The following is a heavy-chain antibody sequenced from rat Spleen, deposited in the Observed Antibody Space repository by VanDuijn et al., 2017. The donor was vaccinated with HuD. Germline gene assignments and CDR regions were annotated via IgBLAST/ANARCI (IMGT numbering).Heavy chain of an antibody. D-gene: IGHD1-11*01. CDR2: IDSAGST. Sequence: EVQLQESGPGLVKPSQSLSLTCSVTDYSITSDYWNWIRKFPGNKLEWMGYIDSAGSTNYNPSLKSRISITRDTSKNQFFLQVNSVTTEDTAIYFCTSSNYGVMDAWGQGASVTVSS. CDR1: DYSITSDY. V-gene: IGHV3-3*01. CDR3: TSSNYGVMDA. J-gene: IGHJ4*01.